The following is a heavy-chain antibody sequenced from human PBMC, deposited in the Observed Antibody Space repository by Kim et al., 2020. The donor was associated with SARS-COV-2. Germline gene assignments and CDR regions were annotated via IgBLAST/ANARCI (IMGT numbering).Heavy chain of an antibody. CDR2: T. D-gene: IGHD1-26*01. J-gene: IGHJ3*01. Sequence: TEYAASVKGRFTVSRDDSKSSLYLQMNGLKAEDAAVYFCTRGGFQHSYDVWGQGTVVTVSS. CDR3: TRGGFQHSYDV. V-gene: IGHV3-72*01.